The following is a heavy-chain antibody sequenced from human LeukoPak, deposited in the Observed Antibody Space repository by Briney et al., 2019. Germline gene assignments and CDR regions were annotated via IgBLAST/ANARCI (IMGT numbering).Heavy chain of an antibody. CDR2: INHSGST. CDR1: GGSFSGYY. V-gene: IGHV4-34*01. D-gene: IGHD6-19*01. CDR3: ARGKPGIAVAGYDY. Sequence: SETLSLTCAVYGGSFSGYYWSWIRQPPGKGLEWIGEINHSGSTNYNPSLKSRVTISVDTSKNQFSLKLSSVTAADTAVYYCARGKPGIAVAGYDYWGQGTLVTVSS. J-gene: IGHJ4*02.